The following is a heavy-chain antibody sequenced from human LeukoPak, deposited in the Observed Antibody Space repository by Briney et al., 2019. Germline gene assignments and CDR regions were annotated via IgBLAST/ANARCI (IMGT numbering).Heavy chain of an antibody. Sequence: SVNVSCKASGGTVSSYAISWVRQAPGQGLEWMGGIIPTFGTANYAQKFQGRVTITADESTSTAYMELSSLRSEDTAVYHCAISLVATITVLNYWGQGTLVTVSS. CDR3: AISLVATITVLNY. CDR2: IIPTFGTA. D-gene: IGHD5-24*01. CDR1: GGTVSSYA. V-gene: IGHV1-69*13. J-gene: IGHJ4*02.